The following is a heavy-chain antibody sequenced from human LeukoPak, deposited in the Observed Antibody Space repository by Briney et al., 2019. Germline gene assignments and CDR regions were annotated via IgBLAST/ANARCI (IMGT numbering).Heavy chain of an antibody. Sequence: GGSLRLSCAASGFTFSSYGMSWVRQAPGKGLEWVSAISGSGGSTYYADSVKGRFTISRDNSKNTLYLQMNSLRAEDTAVYYCAKDSYDSSGYYSGVDYWGQGTLVTVSS. V-gene: IGHV3-23*01. CDR2: ISGSGGST. CDR1: GFTFSSYG. J-gene: IGHJ4*02. D-gene: IGHD3-22*01. CDR3: AKDSYDSSGYYSGVDY.